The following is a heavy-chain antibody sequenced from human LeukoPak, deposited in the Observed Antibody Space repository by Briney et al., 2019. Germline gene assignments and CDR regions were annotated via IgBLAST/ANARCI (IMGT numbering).Heavy chain of an antibody. CDR1: GYSISSGYY. CDR2: IYHSGST. J-gene: IGHJ6*03. Sequence: SETLSLTCAVSGYSISSGYYWGWIRQPPGKGLEWIGSIYHSGSTYYNPSLKSRVTISVDTSKNQFSLKLSSVTAADTAVYYCARYSGYDNYYCYYMDVWGKGTTVTVSS. CDR3: ARYSGYDNYYCYYMDV. D-gene: IGHD5-12*01. V-gene: IGHV4-38-2*01.